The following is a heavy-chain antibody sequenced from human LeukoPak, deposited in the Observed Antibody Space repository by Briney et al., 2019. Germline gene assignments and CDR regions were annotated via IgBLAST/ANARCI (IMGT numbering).Heavy chain of an antibody. CDR2: ISPYNGNT. J-gene: IGHJ4*02. V-gene: IGHV1-18*01. CDR1: GYSFTSFSSNG. CDR3: ARDDANFGEFGFDY. Sequence: ASVKVSCKASGYSFTSFSSNGISWVRQAPGQGLEWMGWISPYNGNTNYAQKLQGRVTMTTDTSTSTAYMELRSLRSDDTAVYYCARDDANFGEFGFDYWGQGTLVTVSS. D-gene: IGHD3-10*01.